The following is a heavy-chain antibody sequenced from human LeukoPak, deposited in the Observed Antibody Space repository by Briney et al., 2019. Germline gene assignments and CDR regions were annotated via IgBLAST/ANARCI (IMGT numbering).Heavy chain of an antibody. CDR3: AIGLLWFGESSNYYYYMDV. Sequence: VASVKVSCKASGYTFTSYDINWVRQATGRGLEWMGWMNPNSGNTGYAQKFQGRVTMTRNTSISTAYMELSSLRSEDTAVYYCAIGLLWFGESSNYYYYMDVWGKGTTVTISS. D-gene: IGHD3-10*01. V-gene: IGHV1-8*01. CDR1: GYTFTSYD. J-gene: IGHJ6*03. CDR2: MNPNSGNT.